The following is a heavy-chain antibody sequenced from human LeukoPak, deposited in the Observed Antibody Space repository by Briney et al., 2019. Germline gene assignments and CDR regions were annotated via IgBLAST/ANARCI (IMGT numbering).Heavy chain of an antibody. V-gene: IGHV3-21*01. D-gene: IGHD3-9*01. CDR1: GFTFSSYS. J-gene: IGHJ4*02. CDR3: ARDPAYYDILTGQRWYYFDY. CDR2: ISSSSSYI. Sequence: GGSLRLSCAASGFTFSSYSMNWVRQAPGKGLEWVSSISSSSSYIYYADSVKGRFTISRDNAKNSLYLQMNSLRAEDTAVYYCARDPAYYDILTGQRWYYFDYWGQGTPVTVSS.